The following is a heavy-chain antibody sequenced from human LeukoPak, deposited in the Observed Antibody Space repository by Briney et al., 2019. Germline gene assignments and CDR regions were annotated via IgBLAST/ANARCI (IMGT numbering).Heavy chain of an antibody. V-gene: IGHV1-2*02. J-gene: IGHJ4*02. CDR2: INPNSGGT. CDR1: GYTFTGYY. Sequence: ASVKVSCKASGYTFTGYYMHWVRQAPGQGLEWMGWINPNSGGTNYAQKFQGRVTITRNTSISTAYMELSSLRSEDTAVYYCARGGYSSSWSTDYWGQGTLVTVSS. CDR3: ARGGYSSSWSTDY. D-gene: IGHD6-13*01.